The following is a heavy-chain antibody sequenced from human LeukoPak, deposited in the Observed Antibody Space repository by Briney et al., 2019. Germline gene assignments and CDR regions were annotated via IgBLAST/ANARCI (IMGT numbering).Heavy chain of an antibody. Sequence: GGSLRLSCATSGFTFSSYEMNWVRQAPGKGLGWVSYISSSGSTIYYADSVKGRFTISRDNAKNSLYLQMNSLRAEDTAVYYCARDNRGSSFYYYYYMDVWGKGTTVTVSS. V-gene: IGHV3-48*03. J-gene: IGHJ6*03. D-gene: IGHD6-6*01. CDR2: ISSSGSTI. CDR1: GFTFSSYE. CDR3: ARDNRGSSFYYYYYMDV.